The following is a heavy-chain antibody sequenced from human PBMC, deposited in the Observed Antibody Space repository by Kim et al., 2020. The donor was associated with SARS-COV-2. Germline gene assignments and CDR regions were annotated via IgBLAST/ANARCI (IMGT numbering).Heavy chain of an antibody. CDR1: GFTFSSYD. CDR2: IGTAGDT. J-gene: IGHJ4*02. D-gene: IGHD3-22*01. Sequence: GGSLRLSCAASGFTFSSYDMHWVRQATGKGLEWVSAIGTAGDTYYPGSVKGRFTISRENAKNSLYLQMNSLRAGDTAVYYCARGTKNGGYYYGSEPRLWGFDYWGQGTLVTVSS. CDR3: ARGTKNGGYYYGSEPRLWGFDY. V-gene: IGHV3-13*01.